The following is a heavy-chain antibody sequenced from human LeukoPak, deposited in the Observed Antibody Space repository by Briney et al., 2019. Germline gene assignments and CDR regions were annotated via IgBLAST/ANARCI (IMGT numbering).Heavy chain of an antibody. Sequence: SETLSLTCAVYGGSFSGYYWSWIRQPPGKGLEWIGEINHSGSTNYNPSLKSRVTISVDTSKNQFSLKLSSVTAADTAVYYCARQKHFDYWGQGTLVTVSP. CDR2: INHSGST. V-gene: IGHV4-34*01. J-gene: IGHJ4*02. CDR1: GGSFSGYY. CDR3: ARQKHFDY.